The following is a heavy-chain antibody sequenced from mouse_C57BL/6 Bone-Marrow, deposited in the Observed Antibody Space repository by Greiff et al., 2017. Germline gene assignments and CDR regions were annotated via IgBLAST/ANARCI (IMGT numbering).Heavy chain of an antibody. CDR1: GYTFTDYY. Sequence: EVQLQESGPVLVKPGASVKMSCKASGYTFTDYYMNWVKQSHRKSLEWIGVINPYNGGTSYNQKFKGKATLTVDKSSSTAYMELNSLTSEDSAVYCYARSITTVVFDYWGQGTTLTVSS. J-gene: IGHJ2*01. D-gene: IGHD1-1*01. V-gene: IGHV1-19*01. CDR2: INPYNGGT. CDR3: ARSITTVVFDY.